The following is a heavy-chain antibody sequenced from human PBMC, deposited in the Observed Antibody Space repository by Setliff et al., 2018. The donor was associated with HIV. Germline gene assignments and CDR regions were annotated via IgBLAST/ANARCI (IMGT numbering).Heavy chain of an antibody. V-gene: IGHV4-4*08. J-gene: IGHJ6*03. Sequence: PSETLSLTCTVSGGSISSYYWSWIRQPPGKGLEWIGYIYTSGSTNYNPSLKSRVTISVDTSENQFSLKLTSVTAADTAMYFCARVATSEGYMDVWGKGTTVTVSS. CDR1: GGSISSYY. CDR3: ARVATSEGYMDV. CDR2: IYTSGST.